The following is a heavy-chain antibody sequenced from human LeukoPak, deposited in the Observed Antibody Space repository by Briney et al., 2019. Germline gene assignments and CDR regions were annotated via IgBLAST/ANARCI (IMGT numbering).Heavy chain of an antibody. Sequence: KPSETLSLTCTVSGGSISSYYWSWIRQPAGKGLEWIGRIYTSGSTNYNPSLKSRVTISVDTSKNQFSLKLSSVTAADTAVYYCARGKIAAAGREFDYWGQGTLVTVSS. CDR1: GGSISSYY. CDR3: ARGKIAAAGREFDY. J-gene: IGHJ4*02. V-gene: IGHV4-4*07. D-gene: IGHD6-13*01. CDR2: IYTSGST.